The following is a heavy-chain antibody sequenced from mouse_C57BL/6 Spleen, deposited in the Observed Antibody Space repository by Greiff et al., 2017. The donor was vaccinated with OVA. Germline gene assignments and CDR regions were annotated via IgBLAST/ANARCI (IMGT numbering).Heavy chain of an antibody. Sequence: EVQLVESGGDLVKPGGSLKLSCAASGFTFSSYGMSWVRQTPDKRLEWVATISSGGSYTYYPASVKGRFTISRDNAKNTLYLQMSSLKSEDTAIYYCARHNLSTTVVATDWYFDVWGTGTTVTVSS. D-gene: IGHD1-1*01. V-gene: IGHV5-6*01. CDR3: ARHNLSTTVVATDWYFDV. CDR2: ISSGGSYT. CDR1: GFTFSSYG. J-gene: IGHJ1*03.